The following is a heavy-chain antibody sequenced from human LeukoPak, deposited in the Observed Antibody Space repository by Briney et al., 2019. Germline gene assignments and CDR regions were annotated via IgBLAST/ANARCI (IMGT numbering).Heavy chain of an antibody. Sequence: QPGGTLRLSCAASGFTFSSYWMHWVRQAPGKGLVWVSRINSDGSSNSYADFVKGRFTISRDNAKNTLYLQMNSVRAADTSVYYCARVTSSGFYDAFDIWGQGTMVTVSS. V-gene: IGHV3-74*01. CDR3: ARVTSSGFYDAFDI. CDR1: GFTFSSYW. J-gene: IGHJ3*02. D-gene: IGHD6-19*01. CDR2: INSDGSSN.